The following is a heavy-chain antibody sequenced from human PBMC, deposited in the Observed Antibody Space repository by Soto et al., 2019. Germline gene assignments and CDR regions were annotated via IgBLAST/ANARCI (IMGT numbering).Heavy chain of an antibody. J-gene: IGHJ5*02. CDR2: IHHGGSS. CDR1: GSSIGSSYY. Sequence: SETLSLTCAVSGSSIGSSYYWGWIRQPPGKGLEWIGTIHHGGSSFYNPSLKSRVTMSVDTSKNQFSLKLRSVTAADTAVYFCARDWGTTLRDLRWVDPWGQGTPVTVSS. D-gene: IGHD3-16*01. CDR3: ARDWGTTLRDLRWVDP. V-gene: IGHV4-38-2*02.